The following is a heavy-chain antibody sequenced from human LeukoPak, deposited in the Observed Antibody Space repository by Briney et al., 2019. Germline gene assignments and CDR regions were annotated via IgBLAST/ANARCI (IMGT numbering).Heavy chain of an antibody. CDR1: GDSIRSSNYF. J-gene: IGHJ6*02. V-gene: IGHV4-39*01. CDR2: LSSGGTT. Sequence: SETLSLTCTVSGDSIRSSNYFWGWIRQPPGKGLDWIVSLSSGGTTYYNGSLKSRVTVSVDTSKSQFSLKLNSVTAADTAVYYCARIVVVPAAIPGDYYYYGMDVWGQGTTVTVSS. D-gene: IGHD2-2*02. CDR3: ARIVVVPAAIPGDYYYYGMDV.